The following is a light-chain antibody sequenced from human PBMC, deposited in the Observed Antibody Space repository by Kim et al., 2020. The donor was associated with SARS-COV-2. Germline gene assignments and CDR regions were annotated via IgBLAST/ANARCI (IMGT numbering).Light chain of an antibody. V-gene: IGLV3-1*01. CDR2: QDS. J-gene: IGLJ2*01. Sequence: SYELTQPPSVSVSPGQTASITCSGDKLGDKYACWYQQKPGQSPVLVIYQDSKRPSGIPERFSGSNSGNTATLTISGTQAMDEADHYCQAGDSSTAEVVFG. CDR3: QAGDSSTAEVV. CDR1: KLGDKY.